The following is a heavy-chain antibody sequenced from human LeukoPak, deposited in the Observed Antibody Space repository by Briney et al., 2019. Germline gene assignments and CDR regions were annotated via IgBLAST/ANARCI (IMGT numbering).Heavy chain of an antibody. V-gene: IGHV4-4*07. D-gene: IGHD2-2*01. CDR3: ASSSVPAAPFDY. J-gene: IGHJ4*02. CDR2: IYTSGST. CDR1: GGSISSYY. Sequence: SETLSLTCTDSGGSISSYYWSWIRQPAGKGLEWIGRIYTSGSTNYNPSLKSRATMSVDTSKNQFSLKLSSVTAADTAVYYCASSSVPAAPFDYWGQGTLVTVSS.